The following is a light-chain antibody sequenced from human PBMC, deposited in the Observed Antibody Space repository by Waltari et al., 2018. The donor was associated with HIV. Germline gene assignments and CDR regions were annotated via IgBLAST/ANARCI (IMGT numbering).Light chain of an antibody. V-gene: IGLV1-51*02. CDR3: GTWDRSLSAGV. Sequence: QSLFTQPPSLSAAPGQMATISCSGRSICIVYNDVSWYQQLPGTAPKLLIYENNKRPSGIPDRFSGSKSGTSATLGITGLQTGDEADYYCGTWDRSLSAGVFGTGTTVTVL. CDR2: ENN. CDR1: SICIVYND. J-gene: IGLJ1*01.